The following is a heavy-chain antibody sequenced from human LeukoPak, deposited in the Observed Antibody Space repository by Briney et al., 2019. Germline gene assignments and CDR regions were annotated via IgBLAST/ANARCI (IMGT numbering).Heavy chain of an antibody. CDR2: ISGSGGST. D-gene: IGHD6-19*01. Sequence: PGGSLRLSCAASGFTFSSYAMSWVRQAPGKGLEWVSAISGSGGSTYYADSVKGRFTISRDNSKSTLYLQMNSLRAEDTAVYYCAKRVAVARGWYFDLWGRGTLVTVSS. CDR1: GFTFSSYA. V-gene: IGHV3-23*01. J-gene: IGHJ2*01. CDR3: AKRVAVARGWYFDL.